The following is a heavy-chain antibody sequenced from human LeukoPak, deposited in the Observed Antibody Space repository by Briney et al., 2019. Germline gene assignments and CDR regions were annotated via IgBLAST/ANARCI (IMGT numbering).Heavy chain of an antibody. J-gene: IGHJ4*02. CDR1: GFTFSTYG. CDR2: ISYDGSNK. D-gene: IGHD3-16*01. V-gene: IGHV3-30*18. CDR3: AKKGDPD. Sequence: SGGSLRLSCAASGFTFSTYGMHWVRQAPGKGLEWVAVISYDGSNKYYADSVKGRFTISRDSSKNTLYLQMNSLRAEDTAVCYCAKKGDPDWGQGTLVTVSS.